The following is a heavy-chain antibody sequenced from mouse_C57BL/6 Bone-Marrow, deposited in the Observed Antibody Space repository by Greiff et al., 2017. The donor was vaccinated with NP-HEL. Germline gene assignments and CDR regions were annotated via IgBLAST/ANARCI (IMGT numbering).Heavy chain of an antibody. CDR1: GYTFTDYN. V-gene: IGHV1-18*01. J-gene: IGHJ4*01. CDR2: INPNNGGT. Sequence: VQLKESGPELVKPGASVKIPCKASGYTFTDYNMDWVKQSHGKSLEWIGDINPNNGGTIYNQKFKGKATLTVDKSSSTAYMELRSLTSEDTAVYYCARGGYYVAMDYWGQGTSVTVSS. CDR3: ARGGYYVAMDY. D-gene: IGHD2-3*01.